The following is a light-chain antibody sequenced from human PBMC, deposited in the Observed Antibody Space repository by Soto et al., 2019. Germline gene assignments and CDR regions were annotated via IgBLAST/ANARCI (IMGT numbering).Light chain of an antibody. J-gene: IGLJ1*01. CDR3: QSYDXSLSGSEV. V-gene: IGLV1-40*01. Sequence: QSVLTQPPSVSGAPGQRVTISCTGSSSNIGAGYDVHWYQQLPGTAPKLLIYGNGNRPSGVPDRFSGSKSGTSASLAITGLQAEDEADYYCQSYDXSLSGSEVFGTGTKLTVL. CDR2: GNG. CDR1: SSNIGAGYD.